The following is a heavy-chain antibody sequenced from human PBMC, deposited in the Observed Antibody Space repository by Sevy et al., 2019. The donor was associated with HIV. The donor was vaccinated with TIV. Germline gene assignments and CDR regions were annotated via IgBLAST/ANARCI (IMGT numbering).Heavy chain of an antibody. CDR3: AKDFTGYNGMDV. J-gene: IGHJ6*02. V-gene: IGHV3-30*04. CDR1: GFFFSNYA. CDR2: ISYHGRDK. D-gene: IGHD3-9*01. Sequence: GGSLRLSCAASGFFFSNYAMHWVRQAPGKGLEWAAVISYHGRDKFYADSVKGRFTISRDNSKNILYLQMNGLRIEDTAVYYCAKDFTGYNGMDVWGQGTMVTVSS.